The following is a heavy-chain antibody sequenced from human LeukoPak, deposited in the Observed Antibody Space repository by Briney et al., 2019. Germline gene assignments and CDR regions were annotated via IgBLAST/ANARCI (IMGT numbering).Heavy chain of an antibody. V-gene: IGHV3-33*06. CDR2: IWYDGSNK. D-gene: IGHD3-22*01. CDR3: AKSYDSSGYYDYYFDY. Sequence: PGGSLRLSCAASGFTFSSYCMHWVRQAPGKGLEWVAVIWYDGSNKYYADSVKGRFTISRDNSKNTLYLQMNSLRAEDTAVYYCAKSYDSSGYYDYYFDYWGQGTLVTVSS. J-gene: IGHJ4*02. CDR1: GFTFSSYC.